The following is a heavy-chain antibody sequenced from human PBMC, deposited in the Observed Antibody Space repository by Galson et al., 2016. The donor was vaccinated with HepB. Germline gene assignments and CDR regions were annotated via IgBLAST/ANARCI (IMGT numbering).Heavy chain of an antibody. CDR1: GFTFSDYS. CDR2: ITANGATT. J-gene: IGHJ4*02. V-gene: IGHV3-23*01. D-gene: IGHD2-21*01. Sequence: SLRLSCAASGFTFSDYSMIWVRQAPGKGLEWVSTITANGATTYYSDSVKGRATVSRDNSKNTVSLQMNGLSAEDTAVYYCAKEGERAWYFESWGQGAQVTVSS. CDR3: AKEGERAWYFES.